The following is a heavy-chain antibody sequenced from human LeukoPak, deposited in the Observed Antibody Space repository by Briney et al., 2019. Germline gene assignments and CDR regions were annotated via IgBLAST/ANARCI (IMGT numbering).Heavy chain of an antibody. CDR2: VYYSGST. V-gene: IGHV4-39*01. D-gene: IGHD6-19*01. J-gene: IGHJ5*02. CDR3: ARHVRKRGIAVAGTPGWFDP. Sequence: PGGSLRLSCAASGFTFSSYAMSWVRQAPGKGLEWIGSVYYSGSTYYNPSLKSRVTMSVDTSKNQFSLKLSSVTAADTAVYYCARHVRKRGIAVAGTPGWFDPWGQGTLVTVSS. CDR1: GFTFSSYA.